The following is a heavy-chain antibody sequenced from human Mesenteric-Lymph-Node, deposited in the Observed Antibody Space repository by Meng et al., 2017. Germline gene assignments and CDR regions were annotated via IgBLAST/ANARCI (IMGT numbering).Heavy chain of an antibody. Sequence: EVQLVESGGGLVKPGGSLRISCAASGFTFSSYTMNWVRRAPGKGLEWVSSISSSSNYIYSADSVKGRFTISRDNAKNSLYLQMNSLRAEDTAVYYCARDTPGLLFDYWGQGTLVTVSS. J-gene: IGHJ4*02. CDR3: ARDTPGLLFDY. CDR1: GFTFSSYT. CDR2: ISSSSNYI. D-gene: IGHD5-18*01. V-gene: IGHV3-21*01.